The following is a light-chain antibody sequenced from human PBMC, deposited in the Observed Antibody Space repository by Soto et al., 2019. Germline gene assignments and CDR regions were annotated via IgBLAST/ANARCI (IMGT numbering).Light chain of an antibody. CDR2: DAS. CDR1: QSVSSY. Sequence: EIVLTQSPATLSLSPGERATLSCRASQSVSSYLAWYQQKPGQAPRLLIYDASNRATGIPARFSGSWSGTDFTLTISSLEPEDFAVYYCQQRSNWPPEVTFGGGTKVEIK. V-gene: IGKV3-11*01. J-gene: IGKJ4*01. CDR3: QQRSNWPPEVT.